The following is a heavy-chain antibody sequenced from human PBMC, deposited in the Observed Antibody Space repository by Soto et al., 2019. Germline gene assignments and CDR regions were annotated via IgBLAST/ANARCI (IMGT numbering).Heavy chain of an antibody. CDR1: GYIFTNYW. D-gene: IGHD6-13*01. CDR3: ATRGILPYYFDY. V-gene: IGHV5-51*01. Sequence: GESLKISCKGSGYIFTNYWIGWVRQMPGKGLEWMGIIHPEDFGTRYSPSFQGQITISVDKSINTAYLQWSSLKASDTALYYCATRGILPYYFDYWGRGTLVTVSS. CDR2: IHPEDFGT. J-gene: IGHJ4*02.